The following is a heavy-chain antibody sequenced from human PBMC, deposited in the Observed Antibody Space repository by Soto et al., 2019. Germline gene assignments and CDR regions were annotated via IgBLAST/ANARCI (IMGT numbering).Heavy chain of an antibody. CDR3: ARGGWSDNWFVP. J-gene: IGHJ5*02. Sequence: PSENPSPHCAVSGGPLRSGGYSLSRLRQPPGKGLGWIGHIYYSGSTSYNPSLKSRVSMSADTSKNQFSMKLSSVTAADTAVYYCARGGWSDNWFVPWGQGTLVTVSS. CDR2: IYYSGST. V-gene: IGHV4-30-4*07. CDR1: GGPLRSGGYS. D-gene: IGHD6-19*01.